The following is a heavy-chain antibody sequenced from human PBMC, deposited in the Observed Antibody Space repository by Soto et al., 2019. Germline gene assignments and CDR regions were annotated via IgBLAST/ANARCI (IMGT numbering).Heavy chain of an antibody. CDR1: GGTFSSLD. J-gene: IGHJ6*02. CDR3: ARALLSHSYDSGGYDSYFHAMDV. Sequence: SVKVSCKASGGTFSSLDINWVRQAPGQGLEWMGGIIPISETTNYAQIFQGRVSIVADISTSTAYMELSRLRSEDTAVYYCARALLSHSYDSGGYDSYFHAMDVWGQGTPVTVSS. D-gene: IGHD3-22*01. V-gene: IGHV1-69*06. CDR2: IIPISETT.